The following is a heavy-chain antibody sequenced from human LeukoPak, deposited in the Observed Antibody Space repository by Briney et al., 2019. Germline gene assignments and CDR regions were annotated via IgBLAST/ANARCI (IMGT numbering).Heavy chain of an antibody. V-gene: IGHV3-30*02. J-gene: IGHJ4*02. CDR1: GFTFSSYG. CDR2: IRYDGSNK. CDR3: AKDRGDTSYFDY. D-gene: IGHD3-10*01. Sequence: GGSLRLSCAASGFTFSSYGMHWVRQAPGKGLEWVAFIRYDGSNKYYADSVKGRFTISRDNSKNTLYLQMNSLRAEDTAVYYCAKDRGDTSYFDYWGQGTLVTVSS.